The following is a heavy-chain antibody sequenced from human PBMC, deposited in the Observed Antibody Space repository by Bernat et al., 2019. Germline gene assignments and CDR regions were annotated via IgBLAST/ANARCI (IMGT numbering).Heavy chain of an antibody. D-gene: IGHD5-12*01. J-gene: IGHJ4*02. CDR1: GDSISSSNW. Sequence: VQLQESGPGLVKPSGTLSLTCAVSGDSISSSNWWSWVRQPPGKGLEWIGDIYHSGSTNYNPSLKSRVTISVDKSKNQFSLKLSSVTAADTAVYYWARKGYRPPYHFDFWGQGTLVTVSS. CDR3: ARKGYRPPYHFDF. CDR2: IYHSGST. V-gene: IGHV4-4*02.